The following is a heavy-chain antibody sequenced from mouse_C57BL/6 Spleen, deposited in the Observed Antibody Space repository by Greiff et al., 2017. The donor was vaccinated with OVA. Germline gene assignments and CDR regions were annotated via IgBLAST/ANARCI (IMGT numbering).Heavy chain of an antibody. CDR2: ISDGGSYT. D-gene: IGHD4-1*01. V-gene: IGHV5-4*01. J-gene: IGHJ2*01. CDR1: GFTFSSYA. CDR3: ARDNWDQNYFDY. Sequence: DVKLVESGGGLVKPGGSLKLSCAASGFTFSSYAMSWVRQTPEKRLEWVATISDGGSYTYYPDNVKGRFTISRDNAKNNLYLQMSHLKSEDTAMYYCARDNWDQNYFDYWGQGTTLTVSS.